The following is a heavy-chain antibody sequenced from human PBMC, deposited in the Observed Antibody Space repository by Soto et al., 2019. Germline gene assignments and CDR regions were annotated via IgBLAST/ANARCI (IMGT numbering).Heavy chain of an antibody. V-gene: IGHV3-15*07. CDR1: GFTVSNVG. CDR2: VESKADGGTV. D-gene: IGHD2-21*02. Sequence: EVQLVESGGGLVKPGGSLRLSCAVSGFTVSNVGMNWVRQAPGKGLKWVGHVESKADGGTVKYASPVKGRFTISRDDSTNNLFLQMTSLQSEDTALYYCTTDSDFDQGFDFWGQGALVTVSS. J-gene: IGHJ4*02. CDR3: TTDSDFDQGFDF.